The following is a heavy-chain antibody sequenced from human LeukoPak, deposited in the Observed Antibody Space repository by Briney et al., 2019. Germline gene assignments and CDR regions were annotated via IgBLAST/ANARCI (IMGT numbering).Heavy chain of an antibody. J-gene: IGHJ4*02. CDR1: GGSISSYY. CDR3: ARTPIEYYYDSSGYYKTPFFDY. D-gene: IGHD3-22*01. V-gene: IGHV4-59*01. Sequence: PSETLSLTGTVSGGSISSYYWSWIRQPPGKGLEWIGYIYYSGSTNYNPSLKSRVTISVDTSKNQFSLKLSSVTAADTAVYYCARTPIEYYYDSSGYYKTPFFDYWGQGTLVTVSS. CDR2: IYYSGST.